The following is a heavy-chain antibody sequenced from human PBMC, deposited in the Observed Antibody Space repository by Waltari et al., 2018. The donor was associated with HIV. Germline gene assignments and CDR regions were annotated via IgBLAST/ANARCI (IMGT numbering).Heavy chain of an antibody. V-gene: IGHV3-21*01. CDR3: ARGPSSGWSWFDP. Sequence: EVRLLESGGGLVRPGGSLRLSCAASGFRFRDYNMNWVRQGPGKELEWVASIGSLQNFIHYADSVKGRFTVSRDNAKNSLYLQMNSLTAEDTAVYYCARGPSSGWSWFDPWGQGTLVTVSS. CDR1: GFRFRDYN. J-gene: IGHJ5*02. D-gene: IGHD6-19*01. CDR2: IGSLQNFI.